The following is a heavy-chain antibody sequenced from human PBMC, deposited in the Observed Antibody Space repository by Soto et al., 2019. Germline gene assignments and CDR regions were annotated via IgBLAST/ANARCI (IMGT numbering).Heavy chain of an antibody. V-gene: IGHV1-69*13. CDR1: GGAVSRYS. CDR3: ARVGKYYYDSSGYYYGMDV. Sequence: ASVNVCCEAYGGAVSRYSISWVRQAPAQGLEWMGGIIPIFGTANYAQKFQGRVTITADESTSTAYMELSSLRSEDTAVYYCARVGKYYYDSSGYYYGMDVWRQRSTVTVSS. D-gene: IGHD3-22*01. CDR2: IIPIFGTA. J-gene: IGHJ6*02.